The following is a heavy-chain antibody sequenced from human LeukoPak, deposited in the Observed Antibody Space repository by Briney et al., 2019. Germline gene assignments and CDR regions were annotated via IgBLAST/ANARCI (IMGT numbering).Heavy chain of an antibody. Sequence: PGGSLRLSCEVSEFPFSIYAMAWVRQAPGQGLEWVSAIDATGSDKYYTDSVKGRFTISRDNSKNTVYLQVNSLRVEDTAVYYCADYRKPQGLDYWGQGTLVTVSS. CDR3: ADYRKPQGLDY. J-gene: IGHJ4*02. CDR2: IDATGSDK. CDR1: EFPFSIYA. D-gene: IGHD1-14*01. V-gene: IGHV3-23*01.